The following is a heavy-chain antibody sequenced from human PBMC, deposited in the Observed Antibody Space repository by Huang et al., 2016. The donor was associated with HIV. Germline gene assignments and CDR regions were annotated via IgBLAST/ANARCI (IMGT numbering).Heavy chain of an antibody. V-gene: IGHV4-34*02. D-gene: IGHD3-22*01. CDR1: GGSFSGHY. CDR2: ISDSGSN. CDR3: ARMFKYDSGGYWGNDAFDI. J-gene: IGHJ3*02. Sequence: QVQLQQWGAELLKPSETLSLTCAVSGGSFSGHYWTWFRQPPGRGLEWMGEISDSGSNNDNPSLKSRVTSSGDTSQSEFSLKLNSVTAADTAIYYCARMFKYDSGGYWGNDAFDIWGQGTMVTVSS.